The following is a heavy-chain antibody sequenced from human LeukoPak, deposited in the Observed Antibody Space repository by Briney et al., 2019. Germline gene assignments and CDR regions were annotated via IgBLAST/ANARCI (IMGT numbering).Heavy chain of an antibody. D-gene: IGHD3-10*01. CDR1: GFTFSSYS. CDR2: ISSSSSYI. CDR3: ARVASWVGSIGYYYMDV. J-gene: IGHJ6*03. V-gene: IGHV3-21*01. Sequence: GGSLRLSCAASGFTFSSYSMNWVRQAPGKGLEWVSSISSSSSYIYYADSVKGRFTISRDNAKNSLYLQMNSLRAEDTAVYYCARVASWVGSIGYYYMDVWGKGTTVTVSS.